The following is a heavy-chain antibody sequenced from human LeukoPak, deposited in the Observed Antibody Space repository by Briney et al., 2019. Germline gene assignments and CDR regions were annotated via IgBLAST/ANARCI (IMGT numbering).Heavy chain of an antibody. Sequence: ASVKVSCKASGGTFSSYAISWVRQAPGQGLEWMGGIIPIFGTANYAQKFQGRVTITTDESTSTAYMELSSLRSDDTAVYYCARGSEVAPTDYWGQGTLVTVSS. CDR3: ARGSEVAPTDY. J-gene: IGHJ4*02. V-gene: IGHV1-69*05. CDR2: IIPIFGTA. CDR1: GGTFSSYA.